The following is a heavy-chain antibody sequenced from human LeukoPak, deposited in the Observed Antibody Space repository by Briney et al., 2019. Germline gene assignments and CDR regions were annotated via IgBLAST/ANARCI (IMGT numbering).Heavy chain of an antibody. D-gene: IGHD3-22*01. CDR3: AAYYYDSSGYLG. Sequence: PSETLSLTCTVSGGSISSTGYYWGWIRQPPGKGLEWIGSISYSGSTYYNPSLRSRVTISVDTSKSQFSLKLTSVTAAETAVYYCAAYYYDSSGYLGCGQGTLVTVSS. J-gene: IGHJ4*02. CDR2: ISYSGST. CDR1: GGSISSTGYY. V-gene: IGHV4-39*01.